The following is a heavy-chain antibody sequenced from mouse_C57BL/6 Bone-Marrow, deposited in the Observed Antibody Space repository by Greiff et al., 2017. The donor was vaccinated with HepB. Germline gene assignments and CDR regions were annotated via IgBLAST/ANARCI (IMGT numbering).Heavy chain of an antibody. V-gene: IGHV14-3*01. Sequence: VQLQQSVAELVRPGASVKLSCTASGFNIKNPYMHWVKQRPEQGLEWIGRIDPANGNTKYAPKFQGKATITADTSSNTAYLQLSSLTSEDTAIYYCARSHYYGSSSHYAMDYWGQGTSVTVSS. CDR2: IDPANGNT. J-gene: IGHJ4*01. D-gene: IGHD1-1*01. CDR3: ARSHYYGSSSHYAMDY. CDR1: GFNIKNPY.